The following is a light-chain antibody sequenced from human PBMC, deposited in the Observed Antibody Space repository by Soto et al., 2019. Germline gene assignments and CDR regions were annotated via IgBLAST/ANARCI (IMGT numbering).Light chain of an antibody. J-gene: IGLJ2*01. Sequence: QSVLTQPPSVSGAPGQRVTISCTGSSSNIGSLYDVHWYQQLPGTAHKLLIYDNSNRPSGVPDRFSGSKSGTSASLAITGLQAEDEADYYCQSYDSSLSASVFGGGTKLTVL. CDR3: QSYDSSLSASV. CDR1: SSNIGSLYD. V-gene: IGLV1-40*01. CDR2: DNS.